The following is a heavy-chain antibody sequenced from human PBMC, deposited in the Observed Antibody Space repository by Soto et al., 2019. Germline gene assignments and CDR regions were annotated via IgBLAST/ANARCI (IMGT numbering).Heavy chain of an antibody. CDR3: AKASSSWYYLLGY. Sequence: HPGGSLRLSCAASGSTFDDYAMHWVRQAPGKGLERVSGISWNSGSIGYADSVKGRFTISRDNAKNSLYLQMNSLRAEDTALYYCAKASSSWYYLLGYWGQGTLVTVSS. CDR1: GSTFDDYA. J-gene: IGHJ4*02. CDR2: ISWNSGSI. D-gene: IGHD6-13*01. V-gene: IGHV3-9*01.